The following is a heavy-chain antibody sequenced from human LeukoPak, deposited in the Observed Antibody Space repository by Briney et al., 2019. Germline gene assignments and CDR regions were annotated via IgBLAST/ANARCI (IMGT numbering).Heavy chain of an antibody. CDR3: ARGGEYSRSPTTYYFDY. J-gene: IGHJ4*02. D-gene: IGHD6-13*01. CDR1: GGSFSGYY. V-gene: IGHV4-34*01. CDR2: INHSGST. Sequence: NPSETLSLTCAVYGGSFSGYYWSWIRQPPGKGLEWIGEINHSGSTNYNPSLKSRVTISVDTSKNQFSLKLSSVTAADTAVYYCARGGEYSRSPTTYYFDYWGQGTLVTVYS.